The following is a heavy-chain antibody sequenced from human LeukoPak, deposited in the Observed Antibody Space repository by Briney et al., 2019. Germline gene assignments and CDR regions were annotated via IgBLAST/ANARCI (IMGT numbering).Heavy chain of an antibody. CDR1: GFKFDDYG. Sequence: GGSLRLSCAASGFKFDDYGMSWVRQAPGKGLEEVCDINWNGAWTGYADSVMGRFTISRDNAKNSLYLQMNSLRAEDTALYYCAGYYYDSSRGFDLWGQGTLVTVSA. J-gene: IGHJ5*02. D-gene: IGHD3-22*01. CDR3: AGYYYDSSRGFDL. V-gene: IGHV3-20*04. CDR2: INWNGAWT.